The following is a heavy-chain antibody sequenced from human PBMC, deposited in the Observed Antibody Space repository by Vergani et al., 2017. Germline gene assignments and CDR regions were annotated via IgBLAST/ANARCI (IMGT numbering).Heavy chain of an antibody. V-gene: IGHV3-21*01. D-gene: IGHD2-21*02. CDR1: GFTFSSYS. CDR2: ISSSSSYI. Sequence: EVQLVESGGGLVKPGGSLRLSCAASGFTFSSYSMNWVRQAPGKGLEWVSSISSSSSYIYYADSVKGRFTISRDNAKNSLYLQMNSLRAEDTAVYYCARGSGYCGGDCYCYYYYGMDVWGQGTTVTVSS. CDR3: ARGSGYCGGDCYCYYYYGMDV. J-gene: IGHJ6*02.